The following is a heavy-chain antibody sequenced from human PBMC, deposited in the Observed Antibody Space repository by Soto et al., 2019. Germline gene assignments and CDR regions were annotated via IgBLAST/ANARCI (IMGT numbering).Heavy chain of an antibody. CDR1: GFTFSSHA. V-gene: IGHV3-23*01. CDR2: ISGSGGST. Sequence: YLRLSCAASGFTFSSHAMSCVRQAPGKGLEWVSGISGSGGSTYYADSVKGRFTISRDNSKNTLYLQMNSLRAEDTAVYYCAKDLKQWRVLGSLGMDVWGQGTTVTVSS. D-gene: IGHD6-19*01. J-gene: IGHJ6*01. CDR3: AKDLKQWRVLGSLGMDV.